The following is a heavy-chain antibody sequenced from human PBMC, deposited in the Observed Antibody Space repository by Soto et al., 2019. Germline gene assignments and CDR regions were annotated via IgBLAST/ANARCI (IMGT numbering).Heavy chain of an antibody. J-gene: IGHJ4*02. CDR3: ARDHTAMATGFDY. CDR1: GGTFSSYA. CDR2: IIPIFGTA. D-gene: IGHD5-18*01. V-gene: IGHV1-69*13. Sequence: ASVKVSCKASGGTFSSYAISWVRQAPGQGLEWMGGIIPIFGTANYAQKFQGRVTITADESTSTAYMELSSLRSEDTAVYYCARDHTAMATGFDYWGQGTLVTVSS.